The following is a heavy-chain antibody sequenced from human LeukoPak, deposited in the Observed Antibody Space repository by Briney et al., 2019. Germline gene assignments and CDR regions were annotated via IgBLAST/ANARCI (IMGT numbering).Heavy chain of an antibody. CDR2: IYHSGST. J-gene: IGHJ4*02. CDR1: GGSISSSNW. CDR3: ARVVAAAGTNFDY. V-gene: IGHV4-4*02. D-gene: IGHD6-13*01. Sequence: PSETLSLTCAVSGGSISSSNWWSWVRQPPGKGLEWIGEIYHSGSTNYNPSLKSRVTISVDKSKNQFSLKLSSVTAADTAVYYCARVVAAAGTNFDYWGQGTLVTVSS.